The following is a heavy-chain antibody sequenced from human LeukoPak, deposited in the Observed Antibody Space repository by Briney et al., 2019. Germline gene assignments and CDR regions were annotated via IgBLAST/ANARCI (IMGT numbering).Heavy chain of an antibody. CDR3: ASYKVIVGATLVPYAFDI. V-gene: IGHV4-39*01. D-gene: IGHD1-26*01. CDR2: IYYSGST. CDR1: GGSISSSSYY. Sequence: SETLSLTCTVSGGSISSSSYYWGWIRQPPGKGLEWIWSIYYSGSTYYNPSLKSRVTISVDTSKNQFSLKLSSVTAADTAVYYCASYKVIVGATLVPYAFDIWGQGTMVTVSS. J-gene: IGHJ3*02.